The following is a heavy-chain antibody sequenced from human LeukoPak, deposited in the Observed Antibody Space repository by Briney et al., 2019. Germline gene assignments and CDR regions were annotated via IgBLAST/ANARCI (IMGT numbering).Heavy chain of an antibody. D-gene: IGHD4-11*01. CDR1: GGSVSSGSYY. CDR2: IYYSGST. J-gene: IGHJ3*02. Sequence: SETLSLTCTVSGGSVSSGSYYWSWIRQPPGKGLEWIGYIYYSGSTNYNPSLKSRVSISVDTSKNHFSLKLSSVTAADTAVYYCARGGDYRRAFDIWGQGTMVTVSS. CDR3: ARGGDYRRAFDI. V-gene: IGHV4-61*03.